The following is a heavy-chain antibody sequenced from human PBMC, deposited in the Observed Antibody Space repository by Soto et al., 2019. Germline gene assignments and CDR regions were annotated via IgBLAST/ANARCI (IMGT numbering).Heavy chain of an antibody. J-gene: IGHJ4*02. D-gene: IGHD3-3*01. CDR1: GYTFSSYG. CDR2: MNPNTGYT. CDR3: ARGRCLTILRVRPATIYY. V-gene: IGHV1-8*01. Sequence: GASVKVSCKASGYTFSSYGVNCVRQATGQGLEWMGWMNPNTGYTDYAQKFQGRVTMTRNTSTNTAYMDLSSLRFEDTAVYYCARGRCLTILRVRPATIYYWGQGTLVTVSS.